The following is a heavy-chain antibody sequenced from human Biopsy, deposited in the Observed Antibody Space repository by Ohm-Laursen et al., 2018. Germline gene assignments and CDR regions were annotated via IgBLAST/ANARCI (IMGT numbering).Heavy chain of an antibody. J-gene: IGHJ5*02. CDR3: ARDDDTTGHYMILNH. D-gene: IGHD3-9*01. CDR2: MWSDGINK. Sequence: SLRLSCAASGFAFCYYGLHWVRQAPGKGLQWVAVMWSDGINKNYADSVKGRFTVSRDNSNNVLYSQMSSLRDEDSAVYYCARDDDTTGHYMILNHWGQGTLVTVSS. V-gene: IGHV3-33*01. CDR1: GFAFCYYG.